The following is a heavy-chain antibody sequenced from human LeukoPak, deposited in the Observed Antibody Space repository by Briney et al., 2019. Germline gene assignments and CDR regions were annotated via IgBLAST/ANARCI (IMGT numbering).Heavy chain of an antibody. CDR2: IYYSGST. D-gene: IGHD5-18*01. V-gene: IGHV4-39*01. CDR1: GGSISSSSYH. Sequence: PSETLSLTCTVSGGSISSSSYHWGWIRLPPGKGLEWIGSIYYSGSTHYNPSLKSRVTISVDTSKNQFSLKLNSVTAADTALYYCARQREYSYGYDDYWGQGTLVTVSS. J-gene: IGHJ4*02. CDR3: ARQREYSYGYDDY.